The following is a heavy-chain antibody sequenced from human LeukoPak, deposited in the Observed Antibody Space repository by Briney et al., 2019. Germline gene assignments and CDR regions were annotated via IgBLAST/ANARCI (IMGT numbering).Heavy chain of an antibody. CDR1: GFTFSSYA. CDR2: ISYDGSNK. CDR3: GRGLTYASGSYCFDY. Sequence: GGSLRLSCAASGFTFSSYAMHWVRQAPGKGLEWVAVISYDGSNKYYADSVKGRFTISRDNSKNTLYLQMNSLRAEDTAVYYCGRGLTYASGSYCFDYWGQGTLVTVSS. J-gene: IGHJ4*02. D-gene: IGHD3-10*01. V-gene: IGHV3-30*14.